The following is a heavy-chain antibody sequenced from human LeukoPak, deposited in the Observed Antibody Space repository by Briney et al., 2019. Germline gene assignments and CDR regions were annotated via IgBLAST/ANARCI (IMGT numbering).Heavy chain of an antibody. CDR2: ISSSSSYI. CDR3: ARDSPYGTAGY. CDR1: GFTFSNYN. Sequence: KPGRSLRLSCAASGFTFSNYNMNWVRQAPGKGLEWVSSISSSSSYIYYADSVKGRFTISRDNTKNSLYLQMNSLRAEDTAVYYCARDSPYGTAGYWGQGTLVTVSS. J-gene: IGHJ4*02. V-gene: IGHV3-21*01. D-gene: IGHD2-8*02.